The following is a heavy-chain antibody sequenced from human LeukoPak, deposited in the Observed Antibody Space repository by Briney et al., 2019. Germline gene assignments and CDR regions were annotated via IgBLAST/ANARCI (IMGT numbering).Heavy chain of an antibody. J-gene: IGHJ3*02. CDR2: IKQDGSEK. CDR3: ARVRYCSSTSCYTDAFDI. V-gene: IGHV3-7*01. Sequence: PTGGSLRLSCAASGFAFSSYWMSWVRQTPGKGLEWVANIKQDGSEKYYVDSVKGRFTISRDNAKNSLYLQMNSLRAEDTAVYYCARVRYCSSTSCYTDAFDIWGQGTMVTVSS. CDR1: GFAFSSYW. D-gene: IGHD2-2*02.